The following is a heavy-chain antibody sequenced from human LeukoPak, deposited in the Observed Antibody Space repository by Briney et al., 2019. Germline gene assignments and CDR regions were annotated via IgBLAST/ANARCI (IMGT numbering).Heavy chain of an antibody. CDR1: GGSISSSSYY. CDR3: VRTNPWDLTYYFDY. Sequence: SETLSLTCTVSGGSISSSSYYWGWIRQPPGKGLEWIGSIYYSGSTYYNPSLKSRVTISVDTSKNQFSLKLSSVTAANTAVYYCVRTNPWDLTYYFDYWGQGTLVTVSS. D-gene: IGHD1-14*01. J-gene: IGHJ4*02. V-gene: IGHV4-39*01. CDR2: IYYSGST.